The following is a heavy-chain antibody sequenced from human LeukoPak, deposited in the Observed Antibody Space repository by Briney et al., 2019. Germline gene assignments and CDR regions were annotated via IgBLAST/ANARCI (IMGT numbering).Heavy chain of an antibody. CDR3: ARSKAYYYYYMDV. Sequence: GESLKISCKASGYSFTSYWIGWVRQMPGKGLEWMGIIYPGDSDTSYSPSFQGQVTISADKSISTAYLQWSSLKASDTAMYYCARSKAYYYYYMDVWGKGTTVTVSS. CDR2: IYPGDSDT. CDR1: GYSFTSYW. V-gene: IGHV5-51*01. J-gene: IGHJ6*03.